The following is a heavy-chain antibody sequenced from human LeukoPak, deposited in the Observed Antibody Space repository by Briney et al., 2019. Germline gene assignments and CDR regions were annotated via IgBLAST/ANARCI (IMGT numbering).Heavy chain of an antibody. V-gene: IGHV4-38-2*01. Sequence: SETLSLTCAVSSYSISSGSYWGWIRQSPGKGLEWGGIIFHSGNSYYNPSLKSALTMSVDTSKNQFSLKLTSVTAADTALYYCARVTYVDDMLYQYFDYWGQGILVTVSS. CDR3: ARVTYVDDMLYQYFDY. J-gene: IGHJ4*02. D-gene: IGHD4-17*01. CDR2: IFHSGNS. CDR1: SYSISSGSY.